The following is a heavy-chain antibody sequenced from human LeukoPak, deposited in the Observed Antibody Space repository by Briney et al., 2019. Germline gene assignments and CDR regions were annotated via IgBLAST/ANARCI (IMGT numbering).Heavy chain of an antibody. CDR2: IYYSGTT. CDR1: GGSVSNYY. Sequence: SETLSLPCSVSGGSVSNYYWIWFRRPPGKGLEWIGYIYYSGTTSDNPSLKIRLTISVDTSKNQFSLKLSSVSAADTAVYYCASDLGSVKYYSYFDYWGQGTLVTVSS. D-gene: IGHD2/OR15-2a*01. J-gene: IGHJ4*02. CDR3: ASDLGSVKYYSYFDY. V-gene: IGHV4-59*02.